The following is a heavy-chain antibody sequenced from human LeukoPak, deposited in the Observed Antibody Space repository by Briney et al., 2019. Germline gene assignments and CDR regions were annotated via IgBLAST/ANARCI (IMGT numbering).Heavy chain of an antibody. V-gene: IGHV4-34*01. Sequence: SETLSLTCAVYGGXFSGYYCSWIRQPPGKGLEWIGEINHSGSTNYNPSLKSRVTISVDTSKNQFSLKLSSVTAADTAVYSCARAPNSGSHSFYFDYWGQGTLVTVSS. CDR2: INHSGST. J-gene: IGHJ4*02. D-gene: IGHD1-26*01. CDR1: GGXFSGYY. CDR3: ARAPNSGSHSFYFDY.